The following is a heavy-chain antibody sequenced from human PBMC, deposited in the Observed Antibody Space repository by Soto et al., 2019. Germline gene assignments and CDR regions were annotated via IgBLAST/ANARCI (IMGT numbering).Heavy chain of an antibody. J-gene: IGHJ4*02. CDR2: IYNSGTT. D-gene: IGHD1-26*01. CDR3: ARGRGGSPAYAY. CDR1: GGSVSSHY. V-gene: IGHV4-59*02. Sequence: QVQLQESGPGLVKPSETLSLTCTVSGGSVSSHYWSWIRQPPGKGLEWIGFIYNSGTTSYNPSLKSRGTISVDTPETQFSLKLNSVTAADTAVYYGARGRGGSPAYAYWGQGTLVTVSS.